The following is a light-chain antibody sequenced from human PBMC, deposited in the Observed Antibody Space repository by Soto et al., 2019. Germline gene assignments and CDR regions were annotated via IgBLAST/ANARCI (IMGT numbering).Light chain of an antibody. CDR2: DVS. CDR1: SSHVGGYNY. V-gene: IGLV2-14*01. Sequence: QSVLTQPASVSGSPGQSITISCTGTSSHVGGYNYVSWYQQHPGKAPKLMIYDVSNRPSGVSNRFSGSKSGNTASLTISGLQAEDEADYYCSSYTSSSTDVVFGGGTKLTVL. CDR3: SSYTSSSTDVV. J-gene: IGLJ2*01.